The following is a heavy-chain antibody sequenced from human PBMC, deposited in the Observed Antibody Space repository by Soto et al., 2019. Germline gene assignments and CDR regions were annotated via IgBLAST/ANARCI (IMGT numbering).Heavy chain of an antibody. CDR1: GFTFISHA. J-gene: IGHJ4*02. V-gene: IGHV3-23*01. CDR3: VKEESGSFRYYFDY. CDR2: ISGSGGNT. D-gene: IGHD1-26*01. Sequence: PGGALRLSCAASGFTFISHAMSWVLQAPWEGLQWVSAISGSGGNTFYVDSVKGRFTISRDNSKNTLYLQMNSLRVDDTAVYYCVKEESGSFRYYFDYWGQGALVTVS.